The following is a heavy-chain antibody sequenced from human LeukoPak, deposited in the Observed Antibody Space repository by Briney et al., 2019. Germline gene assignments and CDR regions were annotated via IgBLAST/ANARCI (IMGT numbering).Heavy chain of an antibody. CDR1: GFTFSSYA. J-gene: IGHJ6*02. CDR3: ARVLIVVGRRYGMDV. D-gene: IGHD3-22*01. Sequence: GGSLRLSCAASGFTFSSYAMHWVRQAPGKGLEWVAVISYDGSNKYYADSVKGRFTISRDNSKNTLYLPMNSLRAEDTAVYYCARVLIVVGRRYGMDVWGQGTTVTVSS. CDR2: ISYDGSNK. V-gene: IGHV3-30-3*01.